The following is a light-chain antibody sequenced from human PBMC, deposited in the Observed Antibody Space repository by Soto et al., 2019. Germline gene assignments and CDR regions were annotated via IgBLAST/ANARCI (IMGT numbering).Light chain of an antibody. CDR3: PLHSRASVTT. J-gene: IGKJ5*01. CDR1: QSVSSD. V-gene: IGKV3D-20*02. CDR2: GAS. Sequence: EIQVTQSPATLSVSPGERFTLSCRASQSVSSDLAWYQQNPGQAPRLLIYGASNRATGIPDRFSGSGSGTVLTLTTCGLGPEALQFYCCPLHSRASVTTYGQGTRLEIK.